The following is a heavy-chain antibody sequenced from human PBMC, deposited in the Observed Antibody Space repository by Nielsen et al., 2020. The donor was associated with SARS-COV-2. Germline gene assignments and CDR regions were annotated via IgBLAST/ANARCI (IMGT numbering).Heavy chain of an antibody. Sequence: GGSLRLSCAASGFTVSSNYMSWVRQAPGKGLEWVSAITGGGGSTSYADSAKGRFTISRDNSQSTLYLQMNGLRAEDTAVYYCAKGSENYYFLDFWGQGTLVTVSS. V-gene: IGHV3-23*01. CDR3: AKGSENYYFLDF. J-gene: IGHJ4*02. CDR2: ITGGGGST. CDR1: GFTVSSNY. D-gene: IGHD2/OR15-2a*01.